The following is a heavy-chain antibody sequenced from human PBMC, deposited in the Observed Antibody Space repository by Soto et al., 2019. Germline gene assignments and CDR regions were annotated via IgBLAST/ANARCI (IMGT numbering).Heavy chain of an antibody. J-gene: IGHJ4*02. CDR2: IYSGGST. V-gene: IGHV3-53*01. CDR1: GFTVSRNY. CDR3: AREPGSGSYDY. D-gene: IGHD3-10*01. Sequence: GGSLRLSCAASGFTVSRNYMSWVRQAPGKGLEWVSVIYSGGSTYYADSVEGRFTISRDNSKNTLCLQMNSLRAEDTAVYYCAREPGSGSYDYWGQGTLVTVSS.